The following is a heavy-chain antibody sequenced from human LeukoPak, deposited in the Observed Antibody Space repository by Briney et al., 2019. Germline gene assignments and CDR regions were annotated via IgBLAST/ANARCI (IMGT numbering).Heavy chain of an antibody. CDR1: GGSISSGIYY. J-gene: IGHJ4*02. CDR2: IYYSGNT. Sequence: SETLSLTCTVSGGSISSGIYYWGWIRQPPGKGLEWIVSIYYSGNTYYNPSLKSRVTISVDTSKNQLSLKLNSVTAADTAVYYCARHVRQQLPPKAFDYWGQGTLVTVSS. D-gene: IGHD6-13*01. V-gene: IGHV4-39*01. CDR3: ARHVRQQLPPKAFDY.